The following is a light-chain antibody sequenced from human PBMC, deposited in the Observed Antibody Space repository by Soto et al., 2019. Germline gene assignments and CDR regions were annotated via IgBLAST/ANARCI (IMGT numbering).Light chain of an antibody. Sequence: QSVLTQPPSASGTPGQRVTISCSGSSSNIASTTVNWYQQLPGTAPKVLIYTDNQRPSGVPDRFSGSKSGTSASLAISGLQSEDEADYYCAAWDDSLNGVVFGGGTQLTVL. V-gene: IGLV1-44*01. CDR2: TDN. J-gene: IGLJ2*01. CDR1: SSNIASTT. CDR3: AAWDDSLNGVV.